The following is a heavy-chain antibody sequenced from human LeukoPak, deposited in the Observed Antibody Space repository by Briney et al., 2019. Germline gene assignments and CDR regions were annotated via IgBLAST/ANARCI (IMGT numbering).Heavy chain of an antibody. Sequence: SQTLSLTCTVSGGSISSYYWSWIRQPAGKGLEWIGRIYTSGSTNYNPSLKSRVTMSVDTSKNQFSLKLSSVTAADTAVYYCARDRVKERLPQDAFDIWGQGTMVTVSS. J-gene: IGHJ3*02. CDR1: GGSISSYY. CDR2: IYTSGST. D-gene: IGHD6-25*01. V-gene: IGHV4-4*07. CDR3: ARDRVKERLPQDAFDI.